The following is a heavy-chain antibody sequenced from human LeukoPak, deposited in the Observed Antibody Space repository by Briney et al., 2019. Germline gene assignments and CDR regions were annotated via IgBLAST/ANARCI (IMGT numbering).Heavy chain of an antibody. D-gene: IGHD6-13*01. V-gene: IGHV3-7*01. CDR1: GFSFTDLW. CDR3: ARDGTAAGLYFDL. Sequence: ARSLTPSCVLAGFSFTDLWMNWVSPAHGKGPEWVATIRKVGSETTYMDSVKGRFTISRDNTKDSLYLQLNGLRAEDTDVYYCARDGTAAGLYFDLWGQGTLVTVSS. J-gene: IGHJ4*01. CDR2: IRKVGSET.